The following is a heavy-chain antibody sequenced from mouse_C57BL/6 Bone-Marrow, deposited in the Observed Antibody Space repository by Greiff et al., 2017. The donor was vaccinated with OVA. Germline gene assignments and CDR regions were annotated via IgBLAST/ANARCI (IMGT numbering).Heavy chain of an antibody. CDR1: GYTFTSYW. CDR3: ARGRRDYYGSSFAMDY. D-gene: IGHD1-1*01. J-gene: IGHJ4*01. Sequence: QVQLKQPGAELVKPGASVKLSCKASGYTFTSYWMHWVKQRPGQGLEWIGMIHPNSGSTNYNEKFKSKATLTVDKSSSTAYMQLSSLTSEDSAVYYCARGRRDYYGSSFAMDYWGQGTSVTVSS. CDR2: IHPNSGST. V-gene: IGHV1-64*01.